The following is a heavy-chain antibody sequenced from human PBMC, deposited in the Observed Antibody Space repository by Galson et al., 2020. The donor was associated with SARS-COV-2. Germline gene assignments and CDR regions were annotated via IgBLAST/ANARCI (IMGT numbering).Heavy chain of an antibody. D-gene: IGHD4-17*01. CDR2: IWGDGSII. CDR3: ARTTGPLDY. Sequence: GESLKISCVGSGFTFRTYEMNWVRQAPGKGLEWISNIWGDGSIINYADSVRGRFTISRDNARNSLFLQMNSLRAEDTAVYYCARTTGPLDYWGTGTLVTVSS. J-gene: IGHJ4*01. CDR1: GFTFRTYE. V-gene: IGHV3-48*03.